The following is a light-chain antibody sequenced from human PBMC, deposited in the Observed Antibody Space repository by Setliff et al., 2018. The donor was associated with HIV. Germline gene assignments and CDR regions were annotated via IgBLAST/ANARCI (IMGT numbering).Light chain of an antibody. J-gene: IGLJ1*01. CDR2: EVT. V-gene: IGLV2-8*01. Sequence: QSVLTQPPSASGSPGQSVTISCTGTSSDVGDYNYVSWFQQHPGKAPKLIIYEVTKRPSGAPDRFSGSKSGNTASLTISGLQAEDESDYYCFSYAGSNNFVFGTGTKVTVL. CDR1: SSDVGDYNY. CDR3: FSYAGSNNFV.